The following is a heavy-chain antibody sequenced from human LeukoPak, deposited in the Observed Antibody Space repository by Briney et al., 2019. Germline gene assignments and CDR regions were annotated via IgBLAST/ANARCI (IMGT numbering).Heavy chain of an antibody. CDR3: ARDLPTGTYRAYFDN. CDR2: ISSTGGDI. CDR1: GFIFSNYE. D-gene: IGHD1-26*01. Sequence: SGGSLRLSCAGSGFIFSNYEMNWVRQAPGKGLEWVSYISSTGGDIYYADSVKGRFTISRDNAEKSVYLQMSSLRAEDTAVYYCARDLPTGTYRAYFDNWGQGTLVTVSS. V-gene: IGHV3-48*03. J-gene: IGHJ4*02.